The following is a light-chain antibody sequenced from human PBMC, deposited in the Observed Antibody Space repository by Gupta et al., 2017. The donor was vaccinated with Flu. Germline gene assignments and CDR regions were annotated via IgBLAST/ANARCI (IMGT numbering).Light chain of an antibody. CDR2: YDS. CDR1: DIGSKS. Sequence: SYGLPPPPSVSAAPGPPAKLTCGGNDIGSKSVHWDQQRPGPGPVLVDYYDSGRHSGIPERLSGSNSETTATLTISRVEAGDEADYYCQVWDGATDHLVFGGGTTLTVL. J-gene: IGLJ2*01. V-gene: IGLV3-21*02. CDR3: QVWDGATDHLV.